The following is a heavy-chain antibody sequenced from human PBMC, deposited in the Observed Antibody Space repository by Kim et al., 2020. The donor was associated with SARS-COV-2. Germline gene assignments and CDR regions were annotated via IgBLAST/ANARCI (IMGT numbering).Heavy chain of an antibody. Sequence: SETLSLTCTVSGGSISSSSYYWGWIRQPPGKGLEWIGSIYYSGSTYYNPSLKSRVTISVDTSKNQFSLKLSSVTAADTAVYYCATTPRDILEYSSSSEFDRDYWGQGTLVTVSS. CDR2: IYYSGST. D-gene: IGHD6-6*01. CDR1: GGSISSSSYY. V-gene: IGHV4-39*01. J-gene: IGHJ4*02. CDR3: ATTPRDILEYSSSSEFDRDY.